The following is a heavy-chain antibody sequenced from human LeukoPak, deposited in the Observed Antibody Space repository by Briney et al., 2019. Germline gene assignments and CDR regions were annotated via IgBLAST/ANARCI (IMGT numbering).Heavy chain of an antibody. CDR3: ARGTGTRTAPGTFRFDY. V-gene: IGHV1-18*01. D-gene: IGHD6-13*01. CDR1: GYTFTSYG. CDR2: ISAYNGNT. Sequence: ASVKVSCKASGYTFTSYGISWVRQAPGQGLEWMGWISAYNGNTNYAQKLQGRVTMTTDTSTSTAYMEVRSLRSDDTAVYYCARGTGTRTAPGTFRFDYWGQGTLVTVSS. J-gene: IGHJ4*02.